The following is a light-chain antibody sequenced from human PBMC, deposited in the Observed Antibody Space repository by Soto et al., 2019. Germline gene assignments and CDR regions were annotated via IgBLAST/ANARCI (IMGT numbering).Light chain of an antibody. J-gene: IGKJ2*01. Sequence: EIVLTQSPGTLSLSPGERATLSCRASQSVSSIYLAWYQQKPGQAPRLLIYGASSRATGIPDRFSGSGSGTDFTFTISRLEPADFAVYYCQQYGSSGYTFGQGTKLEIK. V-gene: IGKV3-20*01. CDR1: QSVSSIY. CDR3: QQYGSSGYT. CDR2: GAS.